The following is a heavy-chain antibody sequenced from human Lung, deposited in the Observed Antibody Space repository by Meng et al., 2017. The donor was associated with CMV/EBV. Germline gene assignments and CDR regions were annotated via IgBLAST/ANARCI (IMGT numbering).Heavy chain of an antibody. CDR1: GSTFTSYD. CDR2: MNPNSGNT. J-gene: IGHJ4*02. D-gene: IGHD2-8*01. Sequence: SCQPSGSTFTSYDINWVRQATGQVLEWMGWMNPNSGNTGYAQKFQGRVTITRNTSISTAYMELSSLRSEDTAVYYCARWGVNMVYDYWGQGTLVTVSS. CDR3: ARWGVNMVYDY. V-gene: IGHV1-8*03.